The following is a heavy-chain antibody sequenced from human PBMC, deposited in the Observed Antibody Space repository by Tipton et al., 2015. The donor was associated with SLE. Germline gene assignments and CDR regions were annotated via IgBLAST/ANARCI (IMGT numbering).Heavy chain of an antibody. CDR3: ARHEDWGIDY. CDR1: GGSISSSSYY. CDR2: YYYSGSA. D-gene: IGHD7-27*01. Sequence: TLSLTCIVSGGSISSSSYYWGWIRQPPGKGLEWIGRYYYSGSAAYNPSLKSRVTISVDTSKNQFSRKLSSVTAADTAVYYCARHEDWGIDYWGQGTLVTVSS. V-gene: IGHV4-39*01. J-gene: IGHJ4*02.